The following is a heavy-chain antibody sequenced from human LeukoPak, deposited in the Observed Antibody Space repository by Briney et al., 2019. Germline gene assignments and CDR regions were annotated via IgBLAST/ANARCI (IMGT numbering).Heavy chain of an antibody. CDR1: GYTFTSYG. CDR3: ARDTYYYDSGGYYVLDY. Sequence: ASVKVSCKASGYTFTSYGISWVRQAPGQGLEWMGWISAYKGNTNYAQKVQGRVTMTRDTSTSTAYMELRSLRSDDTAVYYCARDTYYYDSGGYYVLDYWGQGTLVTVST. D-gene: IGHD3-22*01. J-gene: IGHJ4*02. CDR2: ISAYKGNT. V-gene: IGHV1-18*01.